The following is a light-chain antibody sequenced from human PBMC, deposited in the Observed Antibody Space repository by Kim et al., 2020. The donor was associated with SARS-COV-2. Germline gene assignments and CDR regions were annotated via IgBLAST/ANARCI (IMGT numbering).Light chain of an antibody. J-gene: IGLJ1*01. CDR3: SSYTTSGTLEV. CDR1: SSDVGGSKY. Sequence: QSITISCTGSSSDVGGSKYVSWYQQHPGKAPKLMIYDVSNRPSGVSNRFSVSKSGNTASLTISGLQADDEADYYCSSYTTSGTLEVFGTGTKVTVL. CDR2: DVS. V-gene: IGLV2-14*03.